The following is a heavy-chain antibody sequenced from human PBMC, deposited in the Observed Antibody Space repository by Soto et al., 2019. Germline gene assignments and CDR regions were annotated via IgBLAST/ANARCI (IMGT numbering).Heavy chain of an antibody. V-gene: IGHV1-69*01. CDR1: GGTFSSYA. D-gene: IGHD2-2*02. CDR3: AREHCSSTSFYTAVAAAGKVVWFDP. J-gene: IGHJ5*02. Sequence: QVQLVQSGAEVKKPGSSVKVSCKASGGTFSSYAISWVRQAPGQGLEWMGGIIPIFGTANYAQKFQGRVTITADESTRTAYMGLSSLRSEDTAVYYCAREHCSSTSFYTAVAAAGKVVWFDPLGQGTLVTVSS. CDR2: IIPIFGTA.